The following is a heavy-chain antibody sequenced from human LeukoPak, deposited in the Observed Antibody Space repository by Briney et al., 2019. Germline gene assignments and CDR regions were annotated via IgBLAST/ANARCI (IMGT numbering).Heavy chain of an antibody. Sequence: ASVKVSCKASGYTFTSYDINWVRRATGQGLEWMGWMNPNSGNTGYAQKFQGRVTMTRNTSISTAYMELSSLRSEDTAVYYCARTAVAGTLLYYYYYGMDVWGQGTTVTVSS. J-gene: IGHJ6*02. D-gene: IGHD6-19*01. CDR3: ARTAVAGTLLYYYYYGMDV. CDR1: GYTFTSYD. CDR2: MNPNSGNT. V-gene: IGHV1-8*01.